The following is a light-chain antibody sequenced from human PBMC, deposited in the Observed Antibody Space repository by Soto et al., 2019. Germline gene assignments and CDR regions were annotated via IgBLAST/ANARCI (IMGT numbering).Light chain of an antibody. J-gene: IGLJ2*01. CDR2: EGS. CDR1: SSDVGSDNL. V-gene: IGLV2-23*01. CDR3: CSYAGSSTSVV. Sequence: QSALTQPASVSGSPGQSITISCTGTSSDVGSDNLVSWYQQHPGKAPKLMIYEGSKRPSGVSNRFSGSKSGNTASLTISGLQAEDEADYYCCSYAGSSTSVVFGGGTEVTVL.